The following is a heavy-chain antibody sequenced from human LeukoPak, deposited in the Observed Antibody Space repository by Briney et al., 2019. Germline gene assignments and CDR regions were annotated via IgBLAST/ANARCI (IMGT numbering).Heavy chain of an antibody. CDR1: GFTFSSYG. J-gene: IGHJ4*02. V-gene: IGHV3-23*01. CDR2: LSGSGGTT. Sequence: GGSLRLSCSASGFTFSSYGMSWVRQAPGKGLEWVSGLSGSGGTTYYVDSVKGRFTISRDNSKNTLCLQMNSLRAEDTAVYYCAKEIWPTVTTPGHTHFDYWGQGTLVTVSS. CDR3: AKEIWPTVTTPGHTHFDY. D-gene: IGHD4-17*01.